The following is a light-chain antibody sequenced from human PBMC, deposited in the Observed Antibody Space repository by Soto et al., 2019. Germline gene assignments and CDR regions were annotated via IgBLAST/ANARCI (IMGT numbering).Light chain of an antibody. CDR1: KSVSSSY. Sequence: EIVLTQSPGTLSLSPGERATLSCRASKSVSSSYLAWYQQKPGQAPRLLIYGASSRATGIPDRFSGSGSGTDFTLTISRLEPEDFAEYYCQQYGSSHWTFGQGTKVEI. V-gene: IGKV3-20*01. CDR3: QQYGSSHWT. J-gene: IGKJ1*01. CDR2: GAS.